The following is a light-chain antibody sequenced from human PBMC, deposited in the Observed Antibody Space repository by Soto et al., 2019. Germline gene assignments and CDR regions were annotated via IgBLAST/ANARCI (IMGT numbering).Light chain of an antibody. CDR3: APLDDSMSGWV. Sequence: QSVLTQPPSASGTPGQRVTISCSGSSSNIGTNFFYWYQQHPATAPKLLIFSNAQPPSGGPDRFSGSRSGTSAALAISGLRSEDEADDYFAPLDDSMSGWVFGRGTQLTVL. J-gene: IGLJ3*02. CDR2: SNA. V-gene: IGLV1-47*02. CDR1: SSNIGTNF.